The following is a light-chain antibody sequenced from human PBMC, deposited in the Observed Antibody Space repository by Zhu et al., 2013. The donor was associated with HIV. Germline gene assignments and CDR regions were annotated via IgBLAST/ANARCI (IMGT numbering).Light chain of an antibody. J-gene: IGKJ3*01. CDR2: GAS. CDR3: QQTYSVPFS. V-gene: IGKV1-39*01. CDR1: QTINRS. Sequence: DIQMTQSPSSLSASLGDRVTITCRASQTINRSLNWYQQKPGRAPKLLIYGASSLHSGVPSRFSGGGSGANFSLTVSSLQPEDFATYYCQQTYSVPFSFGPGTTVDI.